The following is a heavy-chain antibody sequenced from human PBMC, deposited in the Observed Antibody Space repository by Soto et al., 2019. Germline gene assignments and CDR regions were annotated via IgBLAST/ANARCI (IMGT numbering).Heavy chain of an antibody. CDR2: ISAYNGNT. D-gene: IGHD3-10*01. CDR3: ARGEAYYYGSGSYSDY. J-gene: IGHJ4*02. CDR1: GYTFTSYG. V-gene: IGHV1-18*01. Sequence: ASVKVSCKASGYTFTSYGISWVRQAPGQGLEWMGWISAYNGNTNYAQKLQGRVTMTTDTSTSTAYMELRGLRSDDTAVYYCARGEAYYYGSGSYSDYWGQGTLVTVSS.